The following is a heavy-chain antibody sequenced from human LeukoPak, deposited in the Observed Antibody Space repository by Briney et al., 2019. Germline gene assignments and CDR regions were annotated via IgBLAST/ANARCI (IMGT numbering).Heavy chain of an antibody. CDR3: TTDSLNIVVVTAAPPDY. J-gene: IGHJ4*02. CDR2: IKSTTDGGTT. D-gene: IGHD2-21*02. Sequence: PGGSLRLSCAASGFTFSNAWMSWVRQAPGKGLEWVGRIKSTTDGGTTDYAAPVKGRFTISRDDSKNTLYLQMNSLKTEDTAVYYCTTDSLNIVVVTAAPPDYWGQGTLVTVPS. CDR1: GFTFSNAW. V-gene: IGHV3-15*01.